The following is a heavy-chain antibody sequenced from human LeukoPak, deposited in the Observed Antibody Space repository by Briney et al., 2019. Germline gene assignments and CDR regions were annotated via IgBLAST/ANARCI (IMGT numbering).Heavy chain of an antibody. D-gene: IGHD6-13*01. V-gene: IGHV1-2*02. CDR1: GYTFTGYY. Sequence: ASVKVSCKASGYTFTGYYMHWVRQAPGQGLEWMGWITPNSGGTNYAQKFQGRVTMTRDTSISTAYMELSRLRSDDTAVYYCARGIAAAGFFDYWGQGTLVTVSS. CDR2: ITPNSGGT. CDR3: ARGIAAAGFFDY. J-gene: IGHJ4*02.